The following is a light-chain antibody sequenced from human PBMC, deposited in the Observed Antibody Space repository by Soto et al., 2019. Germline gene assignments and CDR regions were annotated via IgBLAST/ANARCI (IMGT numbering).Light chain of an antibody. J-gene: IGLJ2*01. V-gene: IGLV2-14*01. CDR1: SSDVGGYNY. CDR3: SSYTSSIS. CDR2: DVN. Sequence: QSVLTQPASVSGSPGQSITISCTGTSSDVGGYNYVSWYQQHPGKAPKLMIYDVNTRPSGVSNHFSGSKSGNTASLTISGLQAEDEADYYCSSYTSSISFGGGTKLTVL.